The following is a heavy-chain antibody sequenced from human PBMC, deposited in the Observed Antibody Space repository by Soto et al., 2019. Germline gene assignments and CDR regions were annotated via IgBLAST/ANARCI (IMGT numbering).Heavy chain of an antibody. V-gene: IGHV3-33*01. CDR1: GFTFSSYG. J-gene: IGHJ4*02. CDR3: ARDGNDCSSTSCYGGFFFVDY. Sequence: GGSLRLSCAASGFTFSSYGMHWVRQAPGKGLEWVAVIWYDGSNKYYADSVKGRFTISRDNSKNTLYLQMNSLRAEDTAVYYCARDGNDCSSTSCYGGFFFVDYWGQGTLVTVSS. CDR2: IWYDGSNK. D-gene: IGHD2-2*01.